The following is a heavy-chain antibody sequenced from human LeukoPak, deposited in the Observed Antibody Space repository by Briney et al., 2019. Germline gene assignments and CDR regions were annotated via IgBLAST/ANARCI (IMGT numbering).Heavy chain of an antibody. Sequence: GGSLRLSCAASGFTFSNYAMTWVRQAPGKGLEWVSAISGSGVSAYYADSVKGRFTISRDSSKNTLYLQMNSLRAEDTAVYYCAKVAYGGDSRGWFDPWGQGTLVTVSS. V-gene: IGHV3-23*01. CDR2: ISGSGVSA. D-gene: IGHD4-23*01. CDR3: AKVAYGGDSRGWFDP. CDR1: GFTFSNYA. J-gene: IGHJ5*02.